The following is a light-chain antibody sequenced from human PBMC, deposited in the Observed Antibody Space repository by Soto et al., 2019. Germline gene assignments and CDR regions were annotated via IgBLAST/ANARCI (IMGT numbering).Light chain of an antibody. V-gene: IGKV3-20*01. CDR2: GAS. CDR3: QHHGGSTIT. CDR1: QSVSNDF. J-gene: IGKJ5*01. Sequence: EIVFTQSPGILSLSPGERATLSCRASQSVSNDFLAWSQQKPGQAPRLIIYGASTRETDVPDRFSGRGAGADCTLTISRVEPEDVAVDDCQHHGGSTITFGQGTRLEIK.